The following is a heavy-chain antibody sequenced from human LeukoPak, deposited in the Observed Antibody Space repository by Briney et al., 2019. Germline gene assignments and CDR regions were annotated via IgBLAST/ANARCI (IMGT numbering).Heavy chain of an antibody. D-gene: IGHD3-10*01. CDR2: IYHSGSA. J-gene: IGHJ6*03. CDR1: GGSISTNSYH. Sequence: SETLSLTCTVSGGSISTNSYHWGWIRQPPGKGLEWIGSIYHSGSAYSNPSLKSRVTMSVDTSKNQFSLNLSSVTAADTAVYYCARVGYYPDYYMDVWGKGTTVTVSS. V-gene: IGHV4-39*07. CDR3: ARVGYYPDYYMDV.